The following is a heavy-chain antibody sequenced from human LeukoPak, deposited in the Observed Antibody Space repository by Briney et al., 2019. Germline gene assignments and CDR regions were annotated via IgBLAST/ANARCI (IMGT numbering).Heavy chain of an antibody. Sequence: GGSLRLSCAASGFTVSNYGMHWVRKAPGQGLEWVAVISYDGSNEYYADSVKGRFTISRDTSRNTLYLQMNSLRAEDTALYYCARKFLTGRLIDYWGQGTLVTVSS. CDR2: ISYDGSNE. CDR1: GFTVSNYG. CDR3: ARKFLTGRLIDY. J-gene: IGHJ4*02. V-gene: IGHV3-30*03. D-gene: IGHD7-27*01.